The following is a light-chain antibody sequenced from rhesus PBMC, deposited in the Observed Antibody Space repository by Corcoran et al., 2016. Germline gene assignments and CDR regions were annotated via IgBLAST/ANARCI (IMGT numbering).Light chain of an antibody. J-gene: IGKJ3*01. CDR2: EVS. CDR3: MQGIEYPFT. CDR1: QSLLDSEDGNTY. Sequence: DIVMTQTPLSLPVTPGEPASISCRSSQSLLDSEDGNTYLEWYLQKPGYSPQPLIYEVSNRASGVPDRFRGSGADTVFTLKISRVEAEVVGIYYCMQGIEYPFTFGPGTKLDIK. V-gene: IGKV2S20*01.